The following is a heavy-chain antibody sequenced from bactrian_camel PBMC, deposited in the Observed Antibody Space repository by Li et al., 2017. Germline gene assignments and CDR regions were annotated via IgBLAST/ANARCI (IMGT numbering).Heavy chain of an antibody. D-gene: IGHD3*01. CDR3: AASVKDYCPAWANGCNY. J-gene: IGHJ4*01. CDR2: IESGSST. Sequence: VQLVESGGGSVQAEGSLRLSCAASGYTFNGRRVGWFRQAPGKQREGVAAIESGSSTTYADSVKGRFTISIDRASDTLYLQMNSLKAEDTAMYYCAASVKDYCPAWANGCNYWGQGTQVTVS. CDR1: GYTFNGRR. V-gene: IGHV3S53*01.